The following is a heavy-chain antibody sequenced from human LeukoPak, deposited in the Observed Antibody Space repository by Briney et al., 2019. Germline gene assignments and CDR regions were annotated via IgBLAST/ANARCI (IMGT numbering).Heavy chain of an antibody. J-gene: IGHJ6*03. CDR3: ARVSYSSGWTVYYDYMDV. CDR1: GGSFSGYY. CDR2: IYHSGST. D-gene: IGHD6-19*01. Sequence: SETLSLTCAVYGGSFSGYYWGWIRQPPGKGLEWIGSIYHSGSTYYNPSLKSRVTISVGTSKNQFSLKLSSVTAADTAVYYCARVSYSSGWTVYYDYMDVWGKGTTVTVSS. V-gene: IGHV4-38-2*01.